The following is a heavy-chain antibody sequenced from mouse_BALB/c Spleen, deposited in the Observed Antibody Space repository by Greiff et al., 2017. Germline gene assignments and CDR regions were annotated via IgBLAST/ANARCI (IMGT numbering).Heavy chain of an antibody. CDR1: GFTFSSYT. D-gene: IGHD2-4*01. CDR2: ISSGGSYT. CDR3: TREESDCYLDD. V-gene: IGHV5-6-4*01. Sequence: EVQGVESGGGLVKPGGSLKLSCAASGFTFSSYTMSWVRQTPEKRLEWVATISSGGSYTYYPDSVKGRFTISRDNAKNTLYLQMSRLKSEDTAMYYCTREESDCYLDDWGQGTTLTVSS. J-gene: IGHJ2*01.